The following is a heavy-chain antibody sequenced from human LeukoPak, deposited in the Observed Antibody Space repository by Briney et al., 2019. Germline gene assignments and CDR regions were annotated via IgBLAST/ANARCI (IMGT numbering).Heavy chain of an antibody. CDR2: IYYSGST. D-gene: IGHD6-25*01. Sequence: SETLSLTCTVSGDSISSGNYWSWIRQPPGKGLEWIGYIYYSGSTNYNPSLKSRVTISVDTSKNQFSLKLSSVTAADTAVYYCARLRRKDYYYYYMDVWGKGTTVTVSS. CDR1: GDSISSGNY. V-gene: IGHV4-61*01. J-gene: IGHJ6*03. CDR3: ARLRRKDYYYYYMDV.